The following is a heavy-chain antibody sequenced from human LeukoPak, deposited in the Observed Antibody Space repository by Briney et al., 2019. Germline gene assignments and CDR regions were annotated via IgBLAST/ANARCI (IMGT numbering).Heavy chain of an antibody. D-gene: IGHD7-27*01. CDR1: GGSISSYY. Sequence: PSETLSLTCTVSGGSISSYYWSWLRQPPGKGLEWIGYIYYSGSTNYNPSLKSRVTISVDTSKNQFSLKLSSVTAADTAVYYCARSLRRANWGYAPTYYYYGMDVWGQGTTVTVSS. J-gene: IGHJ6*02. V-gene: IGHV4-59*08. CDR2: IYYSGST. CDR3: ARSLRRANWGYAPTYYYYGMDV.